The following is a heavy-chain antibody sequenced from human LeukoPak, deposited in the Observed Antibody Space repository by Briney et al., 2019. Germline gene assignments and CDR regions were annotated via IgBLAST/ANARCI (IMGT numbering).Heavy chain of an antibody. J-gene: IGHJ6*03. V-gene: IGHV1-69*13. Sequence: GASVKVSCKAPGGTFSSYAISWVRQAPGQGLEWMGGIIPIFVTANYAQKFQGRVTITADESTSTAYMELSSLRSEDTAVYYCARVGYDFWSGYYTGPYYYYYMDVWGKGTTVTVSS. CDR2: IIPIFVTA. CDR3: ARVGYDFWSGYYTGPYYYYYMDV. CDR1: GGTFSSYA. D-gene: IGHD3-3*01.